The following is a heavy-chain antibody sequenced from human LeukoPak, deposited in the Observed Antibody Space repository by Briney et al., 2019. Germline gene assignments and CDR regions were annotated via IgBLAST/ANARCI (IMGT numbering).Heavy chain of an antibody. D-gene: IGHD6-6*01. Sequence: GGSLRLSCEASGFTFSNAWMTWVRQSPGKGLEWIGRIKSKEDGGTTDYAEPVKGRFSISRDDSKRTLYLQMNSLKTEDTAVYYCTTRAGTFSSNFWGQGTLVTVSS. CDR2: IKSKEDGGTT. CDR3: TTRAGTFSSNF. V-gene: IGHV3-15*01. J-gene: IGHJ4*02. CDR1: GFTFSNAW.